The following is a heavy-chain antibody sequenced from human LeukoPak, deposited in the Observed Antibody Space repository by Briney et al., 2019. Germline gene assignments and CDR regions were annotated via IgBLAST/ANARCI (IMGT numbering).Heavy chain of an antibody. CDR3: TRVKRYAPRGASSWFDP. J-gene: IGHJ5*02. CDR2: IRRKAYGGTT. CDR1: GFPFGDYA. Sequence: GALELSWYGSGFPFGDYAMKLGRQAPGKGVEGVGFIRRKAYGGTTEYAASVKGRFTISRDDSKSIAYLQMNSLKTEDTAVYYCTRVKRYAPRGASSWFDPWGQGTLVTVSS. V-gene: IGHV3-49*04. D-gene: IGHD1-1*01.